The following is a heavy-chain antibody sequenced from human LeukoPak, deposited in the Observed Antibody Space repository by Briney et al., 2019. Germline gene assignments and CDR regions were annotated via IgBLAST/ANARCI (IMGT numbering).Heavy chain of an antibody. Sequence: HPGRSLRLSCAASGFTFSSYAMPWVRQAPGKGLEWVAVISYDGSNKYYADSVKGRFTISRDNSKNTLYLQMNSLRAEDTAVYYCAKGSPDYYDSSGPRGPHWGQGTLVTVSS. D-gene: IGHD3-22*01. CDR2: ISYDGSNK. CDR1: GFTFSSYA. V-gene: IGHV3-30-3*01. CDR3: AKGSPDYYDSSGPRGPH. J-gene: IGHJ4*02.